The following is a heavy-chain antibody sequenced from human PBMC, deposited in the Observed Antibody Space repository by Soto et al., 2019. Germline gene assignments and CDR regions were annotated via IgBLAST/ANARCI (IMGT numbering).Heavy chain of an antibody. J-gene: IGHJ4*02. D-gene: IGHD6-13*01. Sequence: GGSLRLSCAASGFTVSSNYMSWVRQAPGKGLEWVSVIYSGGSTYYADSVKGRFTISRDNSKNTLYLQMNSLRAEDTAVYYCVRSYSSPRGVFSYRGQGTLVTGSS. V-gene: IGHV3-53*01. CDR1: GFTVSSNY. CDR3: VRSYSSPRGVFSY. CDR2: IYSGGST.